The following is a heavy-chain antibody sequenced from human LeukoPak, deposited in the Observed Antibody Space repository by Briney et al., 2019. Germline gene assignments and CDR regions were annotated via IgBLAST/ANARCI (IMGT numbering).Heavy chain of an antibody. CDR3: AKDLNVCSSTSCPPLPEYFQH. CDR2: ISGSGGST. D-gene: IGHD2-2*01. J-gene: IGHJ1*01. CDR1: GFTFGRYA. V-gene: IGHV3-23*01. Sequence: GGSLRLSCAASGFTFGRYAMSWVRQAPGKGLEWVSAISGSGGSTYYADSVKGRFTISRDNSKNTLYLQMNSLRAEDTAVYYCAKDLNVCSSTSCPPLPEYFQHWGQGTLVTVSS.